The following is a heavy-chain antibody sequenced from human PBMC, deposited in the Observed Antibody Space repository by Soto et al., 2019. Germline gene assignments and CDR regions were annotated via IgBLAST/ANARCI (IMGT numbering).Heavy chain of an antibody. D-gene: IGHD4-17*01. Sequence: GESLKISCKGSGYNFTNYWIGWVRQMPGKGLEWMGIIYPGDSDTRYSPSFQGQVTISADKSISAAYLQWSSLKASDTAMYYCARHDGATVLFNYGMDVWGQGTTVTV. J-gene: IGHJ6*02. CDR3: ARHDGATVLFNYGMDV. CDR1: GYNFTNYW. V-gene: IGHV5-51*01. CDR2: IYPGDSDT.